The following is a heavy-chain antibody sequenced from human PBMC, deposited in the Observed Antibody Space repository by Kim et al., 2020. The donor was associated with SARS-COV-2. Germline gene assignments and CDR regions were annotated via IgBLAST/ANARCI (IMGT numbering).Heavy chain of an antibody. Sequence: LKSRVTISVDTSKNQFSLKLSSVTAADTAVYYCARGRYYYGSGSRYYFDYWGQGTLVTVSS. D-gene: IGHD3-10*01. J-gene: IGHJ4*02. CDR3: ARGRYYYGSGSRYYFDY. V-gene: IGHV4-59*09.